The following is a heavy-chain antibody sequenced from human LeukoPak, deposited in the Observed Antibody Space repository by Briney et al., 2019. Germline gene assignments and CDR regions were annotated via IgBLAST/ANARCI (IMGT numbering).Heavy chain of an antibody. CDR2: INPNSGGT. V-gene: IGHV1-2*02. Sequence: ASVKVSCKASGYTFTGYYMHWVRQAPGQGLEWMGWINPNSGGTNYAQKFQGRVTMTRDTSISTAYMELSRLRSDDTAVYYCARMVYSNYYGSGSYYLGVDVWGQGTTVTVSS. D-gene: IGHD3-10*01. CDR3: ARMVYSNYYGSGSYYLGVDV. CDR1: GYTFTGYY. J-gene: IGHJ6*02.